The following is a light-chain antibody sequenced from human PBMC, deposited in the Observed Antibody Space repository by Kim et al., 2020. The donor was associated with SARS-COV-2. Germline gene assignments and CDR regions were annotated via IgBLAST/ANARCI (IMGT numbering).Light chain of an antibody. V-gene: IGKV3-11*01. CDR3: QQLTTWPLT. CDR1: QSVIIY. CDR2: DTS. J-gene: IGKJ4*01. Sequence: PGESATISCRASQSVIIYFGSYQPKPGQTPRLLIYDTSNAVTGIQASFSCTGSVPDITLTISSLEPEVFAVYSCQQLTTWPLTFGGGAKV.